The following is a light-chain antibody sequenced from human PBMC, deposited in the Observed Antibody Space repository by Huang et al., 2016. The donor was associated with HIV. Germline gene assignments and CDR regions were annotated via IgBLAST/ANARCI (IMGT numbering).Light chain of an antibody. Sequence: DIQMTQSPSSLSAFVGDRVTITCRASQGISNSLAWYQQNPGKAPKLLVYTATRLENGVPSRFNGSGSGTDYTLTINTLQPEDFATYHCQQYYSTPTFGRGTKVAVK. CDR2: TAT. J-gene: IGKJ1*01. V-gene: IGKV1-NL1*01. CDR3: QQYYSTPT. CDR1: QGISNS.